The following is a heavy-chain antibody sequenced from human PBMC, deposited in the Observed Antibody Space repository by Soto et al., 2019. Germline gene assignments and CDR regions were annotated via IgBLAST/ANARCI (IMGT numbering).Heavy chain of an antibody. V-gene: IGHV4-31*11. D-gene: IGHD3-22*01. CDR3: ARFIRRLVVNLPANDALDI. CDR2: IYYSGST. Sequence: TSETLSLTSAVSGGSISSGGYYWSWIRQHPGKGLEWIGYIYYSGSTYYNPSLKSRVTISVDTSKNQFSLKLSSVTAADTAVYYCARFIRRLVVNLPANDALDIWGQGTMVTVSS. CDR1: GGSISSGGYY. J-gene: IGHJ3*02.